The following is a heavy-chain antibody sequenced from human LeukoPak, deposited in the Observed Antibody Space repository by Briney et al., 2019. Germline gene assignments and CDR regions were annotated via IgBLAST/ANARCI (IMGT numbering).Heavy chain of an antibody. CDR2: IGGSNGIT. D-gene: IGHD1-14*01. Sequence: GGSLRLSCAASRFTFNSYAMSWVRQAPGKGLEWVSVIGGSNGITFYVGSVKGRFTISRDNSKNTLSLQMNSLRAEDTAVYYCASLMSRVIVTGDFDNWGQGTLVTVSS. J-gene: IGHJ4*02. CDR1: RFTFNSYA. V-gene: IGHV3-23*01. CDR3: ASLMSRVIVTGDFDN.